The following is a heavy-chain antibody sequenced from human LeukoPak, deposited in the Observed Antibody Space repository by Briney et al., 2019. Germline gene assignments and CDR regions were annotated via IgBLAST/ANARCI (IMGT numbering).Heavy chain of an antibody. D-gene: IGHD2-15*01. V-gene: IGHV3-66*01. CDR1: GFTVSNIY. J-gene: IGHJ4*02. CDR3: GRASVGGGFDY. CDR2: IYSSGST. Sequence: PGGSLRLSCAASGFTVSNIYMTWVRQAPGKGLEWVSFIYSSGSTSDADSVKGRFSISRDNFKNTLYLQMNSLRLEDTAVYYCGRASVGGGFDYWGQGTLVTVSS.